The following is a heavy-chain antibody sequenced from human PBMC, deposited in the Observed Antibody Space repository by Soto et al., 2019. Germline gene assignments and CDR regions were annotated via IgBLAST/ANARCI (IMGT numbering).Heavy chain of an antibody. CDR2: ISYDGSNK. Sequence: QVQLVESGGGVVQPGRSLRLSCAASGFTFSSYAMHWVRQAPGKGLEWVAVISYDGSNKYYADSVKGRFTISRDNSKNTLYLQRNSLRAEDTAVYYCAREEIAVAFDYWGQGTLVTVSS. V-gene: IGHV3-30-3*01. D-gene: IGHD6-19*01. CDR3: AREEIAVAFDY. CDR1: GFTFSSYA. J-gene: IGHJ4*02.